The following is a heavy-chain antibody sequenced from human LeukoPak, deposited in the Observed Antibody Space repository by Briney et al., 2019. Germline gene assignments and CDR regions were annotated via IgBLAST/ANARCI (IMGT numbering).Heavy chain of an antibody. CDR2: ISGSGGST. Sequence: PGGSLRLSCAASGFTFSSYAMSWVRQAPGKGLEWVSAISGSGGSTYYADSVKGRFTISRDNSKNTLYLQMNSLRAEDTAVYYCAKAGLVTIFGVATYFDYWGQGTLVTVSS. CDR1: GFTFSSYA. D-gene: IGHD3-3*01. CDR3: AKAGLVTIFGVATYFDY. J-gene: IGHJ4*02. V-gene: IGHV3-23*01.